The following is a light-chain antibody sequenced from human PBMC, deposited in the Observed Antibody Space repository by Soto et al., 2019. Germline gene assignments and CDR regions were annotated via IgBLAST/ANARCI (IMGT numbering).Light chain of an antibody. Sequence: DLQMTQSPSTLSGAVGDRGTITFPTSQTNSSWLAWYQQEPGKAPKLLIYNASTLKSGSPSRFSGSGSGTEFALTISSLQPEDVAIYYCQHYNNCRPWTFGQGTKVDIK. CDR1: QTNSSW. V-gene: IGKV1-5*03. CDR2: NAS. CDR3: QHYNNCRPWT. J-gene: IGKJ1*01.